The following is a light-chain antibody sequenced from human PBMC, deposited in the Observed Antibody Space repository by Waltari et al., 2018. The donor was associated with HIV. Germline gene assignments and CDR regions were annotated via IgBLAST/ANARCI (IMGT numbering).Light chain of an antibody. V-gene: IGKV3-20*01. CDR3: QQYGSSPTWT. CDR1: QSFSSSY. J-gene: IGKJ1*01. CDR2: GAS. Sequence: EIVFTQSPGTLSLSPGERATLSCRASQSFSSSYLAWYQQKPGQAPRLHIYGASSRATGIPDRFSGSGSGTDFTLTISRLEPEDFAMYFCQQYGSSPTWTFGQGTKVEIK.